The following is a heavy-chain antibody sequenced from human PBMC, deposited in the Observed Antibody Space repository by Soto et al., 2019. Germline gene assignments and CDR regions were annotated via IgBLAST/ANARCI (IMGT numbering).Heavy chain of an antibody. J-gene: IGHJ5*02. D-gene: IGHD3-16*01. Sequence: GGSLRLSCAASGFTFSSYSMNWVRQAPGKGLEWVSSISRSSSYIYYADSVKGRFTISRDNAKNSLYLQMNSLRAEDTAVYYCARDLHDYVSFRFDPRGQGTLVTVSS. V-gene: IGHV3-21*01. CDR1: GFTFSSYS. CDR3: ARDLHDYVSFRFDP. CDR2: ISRSSSYI.